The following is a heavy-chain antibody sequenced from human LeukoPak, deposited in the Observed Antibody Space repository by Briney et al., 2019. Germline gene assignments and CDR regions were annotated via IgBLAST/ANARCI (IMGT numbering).Heavy chain of an antibody. V-gene: IGHV3-7*01. J-gene: IGHJ4*02. CDR1: GFTFSSYW. D-gene: IGHD4-23*01. CDR3: ARVGYGGNSYYFDY. CDR2: IKQDGSEK. Sequence: GRSLRLSCAASGFTFSSYWMSWVRQAPGKGLEWVANIKQDGSEKYYVDSVKGRFTISRDNAKNSLYLQMNSLRAEDTAVYYCARVGYGGNSYYFDYWGQGTLVTVSS.